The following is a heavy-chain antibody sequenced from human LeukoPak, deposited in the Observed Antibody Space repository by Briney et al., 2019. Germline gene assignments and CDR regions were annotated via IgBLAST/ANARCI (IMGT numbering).Heavy chain of an antibody. J-gene: IGHJ4*02. Sequence: GGSLRLSCAASGFTFSSYAMSWVRQAPGKGLEWVSAISGSGGSTYYADSVKGLFTISRDNSKNTLYLQMNSLRAEDTAVYYCAKDYVWGSYRPYFDYWGQGTLVTVSS. CDR3: AKDYVWGSYRPYFDY. V-gene: IGHV3-23*01. D-gene: IGHD3-16*02. CDR2: ISGSGGST. CDR1: GFTFSSYA.